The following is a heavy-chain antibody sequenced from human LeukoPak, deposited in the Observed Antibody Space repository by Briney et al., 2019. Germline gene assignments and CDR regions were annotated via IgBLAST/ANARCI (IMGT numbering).Heavy chain of an antibody. J-gene: IGHJ4*02. D-gene: IGHD1-26*01. V-gene: IGHV3-53*01. CDR3: TTDGVGVEGATYDN. CDR2: IYSGGST. Sequence: GGSLRLSCAASGFTVSSNYMSWVRQAPGKGLEWVSVIYSGGSTYYADSVKGRFTISRDNSKNTLYLQMTSLRAEDTAVYYCTTDGVGVEGATYDNWGQGTLVSVSS. CDR1: GFTVSSNY.